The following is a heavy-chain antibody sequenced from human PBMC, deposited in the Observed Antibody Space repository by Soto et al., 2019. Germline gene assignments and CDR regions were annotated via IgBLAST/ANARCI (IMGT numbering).Heavy chain of an antibody. CDR3: ARYPIFGVVSQSYYYYMDV. D-gene: IGHD3-3*01. CDR1: GFTFSSYS. Sequence: GGSLRLSCAASGFTFSSYSMNWVRQAPGKGLEWVSSISSSSSYIYYADSVKGRFTISRDNAKNSLYLQMNSLRAEDTAVYYCARYPIFGVVSQSYYYYMDVWGKGTTVTVSS. V-gene: IGHV3-21*01. J-gene: IGHJ6*03. CDR2: ISSSSSYI.